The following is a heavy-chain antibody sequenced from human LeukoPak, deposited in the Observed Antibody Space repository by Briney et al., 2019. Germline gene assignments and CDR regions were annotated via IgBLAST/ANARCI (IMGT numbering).Heavy chain of an antibody. CDR2: IYYSGST. Sequence: SETLSLTCTVSGGSISSYYWSWIRQPPGQGLEWIGYIYYSGSTNYNPSLKSHVTISVDTSKNQFSLKLSSVTAADAAVYYCARRGARFDYWGQGTLVTVSS. J-gene: IGHJ4*02. V-gene: IGHV4-59*08. D-gene: IGHD4-17*01. CDR1: GGSISSYY. CDR3: ARRGARFDY.